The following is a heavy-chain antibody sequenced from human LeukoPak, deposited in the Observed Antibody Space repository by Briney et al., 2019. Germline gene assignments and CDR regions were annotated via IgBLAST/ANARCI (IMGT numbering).Heavy chain of an antibody. CDR2: ISGSGGST. Sequence: GGSLRLSCAASGFTFSSYAMSWVRRAPGKGLEWVSAISGSGGSTYYADSVKGRFTISRDNSKNTLYLQMNSLRAEDTAVYYCARDRISSGSYYYYYYMDVWGKGTTVTVSS. CDR3: ARDRISSGSYYYYYYMDV. V-gene: IGHV3-23*01. J-gene: IGHJ6*03. D-gene: IGHD1-26*01. CDR1: GFTFSSYA.